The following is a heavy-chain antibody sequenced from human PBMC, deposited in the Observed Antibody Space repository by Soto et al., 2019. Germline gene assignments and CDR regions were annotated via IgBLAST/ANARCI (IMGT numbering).Heavy chain of an antibody. Sequence: GGSLRLSCAASGFTFSNAWMSWVRQAPGKGLEWVGRIKSYTNGGTTDYAAPVKGRFAISRDDSKNTLYLQMNSLKTEDAGVYYCTTDDPINKYWGQGTLVPVSS. CDR3: TTDDPINKY. CDR1: GFTFSNAW. J-gene: IGHJ4*02. CDR2: IKSYTNGGTT. V-gene: IGHV3-15*01.